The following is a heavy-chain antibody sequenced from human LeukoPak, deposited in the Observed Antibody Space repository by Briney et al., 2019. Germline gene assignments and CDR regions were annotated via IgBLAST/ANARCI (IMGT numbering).Heavy chain of an antibody. CDR3: ARDDVYCSSTGCRENWFDP. CDR2: INPNSGGT. D-gene: IGHD2-2*01. Sequence: ASVKVSCKASGYTFTYCSLHWLQQAPGQGLEWMGWINPNSGGTNYAQKFQGRVTMTRDTSISTAYMELSRLRSDDTAVYYCARDDVYCSSTGCRENWFDPWGQGTLVTVSS. J-gene: IGHJ5*02. CDR1: GYTFTYCS. V-gene: IGHV1-2*02.